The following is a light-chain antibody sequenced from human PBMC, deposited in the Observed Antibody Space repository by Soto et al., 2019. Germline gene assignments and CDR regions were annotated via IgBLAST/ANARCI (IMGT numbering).Light chain of an antibody. V-gene: IGKV3-20*01. J-gene: IGKJ2*01. CDR2: GAS. CDR1: QSVSSSY. CDR3: QQYGSSPYT. Sequence: EIVLTQSPGTLSSSPGERATLSCRASQSVSSSYLAWYQQKPGQAPRLLIYGASSRATGIPDRFSGSGSGTGFTLTISRLEPEDFAVYYCQQYGSSPYTFGQGTKLEIK.